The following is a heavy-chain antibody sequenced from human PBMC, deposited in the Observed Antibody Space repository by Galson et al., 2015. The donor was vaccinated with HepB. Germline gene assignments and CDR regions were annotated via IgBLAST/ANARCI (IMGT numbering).Heavy chain of an antibody. CDR3: AGYSSAWASFDF. CDR1: GGSFRGNY. Sequence: SETLSLTCAVYGGSFRGNYWSWIRQPPRKGLEWIGEINHSGSTNYNPSLKSRVTIPLDTSKKQFSLKLSSVTAADTAVYYCAGYSSAWASFDFWGQGTLVTVSS. V-gene: IGHV4-34*01. CDR2: INHSGST. D-gene: IGHD6-19*01. J-gene: IGHJ4*02.